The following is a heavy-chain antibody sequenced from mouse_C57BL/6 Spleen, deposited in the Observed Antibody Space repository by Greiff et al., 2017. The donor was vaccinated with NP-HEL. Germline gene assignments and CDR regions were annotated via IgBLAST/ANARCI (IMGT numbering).Heavy chain of an antibody. CDR2: INYDGSST. CDR3: ARVDDYDGEWYFDV. D-gene: IGHD2-4*01. CDR1: GFTFSDYY. J-gene: IGHJ1*03. Sequence: EVKVMESEGGLVQPGSSMKLSCTASGFTFSDYYMAWVRQVPEKGLEWVANINYDGSSTYYLDSLKSRFIISRDNAKNILYQQMSSLKSEDTATYYCARVDDYDGEWYFDVWGTGTTVTVSS. V-gene: IGHV5-16*01.